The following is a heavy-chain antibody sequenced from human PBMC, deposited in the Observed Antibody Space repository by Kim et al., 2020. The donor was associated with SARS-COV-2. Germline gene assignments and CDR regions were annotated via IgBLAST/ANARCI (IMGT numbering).Heavy chain of an antibody. J-gene: IGHJ4*02. D-gene: IGHD5-18*01. V-gene: IGHV3-23*01. CDR2: ITGGGQYT. CDR3: ARRRGDSYGDFDY. Sequence: GGSLRLSCAASGFTFDNHAMAWVRRAPGEGLESITAITGGGQYTDYADSVKGHFVISRDNSKNTLYLQMDSLRADDTAVYYCARRRGDSYGDFDYWGQGT. CDR1: GFTFDNHA.